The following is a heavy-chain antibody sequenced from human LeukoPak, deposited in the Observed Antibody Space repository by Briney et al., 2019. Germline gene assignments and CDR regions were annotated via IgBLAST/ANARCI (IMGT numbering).Heavy chain of an antibody. D-gene: IGHD2-15*01. Sequence: ASVKVSCKASGYTFTGYYMHWVRQAPGQGLEWMGWINPNSGGTNYAQKFQGRVTMTRDTSISTAYMELSRLRSDDTAVYYCARGIVVVAATTFFDYWGQGTLVTVSS. V-gene: IGHV1-2*02. CDR3: ARGIVVVAATTFFDY. CDR2: INPNSGGT. CDR1: GYTFTGYY. J-gene: IGHJ4*02.